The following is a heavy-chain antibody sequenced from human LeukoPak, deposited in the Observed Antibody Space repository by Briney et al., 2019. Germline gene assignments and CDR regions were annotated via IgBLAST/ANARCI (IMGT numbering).Heavy chain of an antibody. V-gene: IGHV3-21*01. CDR2: ISSSSSYI. D-gene: IGHD3-3*01. CDR1: GFTFSSYS. J-gene: IGHJ5*02. CDR3: ARDQVWEYDFWSGYYTYNWFDP. Sequence: PGGSLRLSCAASGFTFSSYSMNWVRQAPGKGLEWVSSISSSSSYIYYADSVKGRFTISRDNAKNSLYLQMNSLRAEDTAVYYCARDQVWEYDFWSGYYTYNWFDPWGQGTLVTVSS.